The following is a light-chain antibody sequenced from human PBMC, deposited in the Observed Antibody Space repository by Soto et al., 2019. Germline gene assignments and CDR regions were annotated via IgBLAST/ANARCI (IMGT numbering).Light chain of an antibody. CDR1: SSDVGEYKY. J-gene: IGLJ3*02. CDR3: CSYSGSDTLL. Sequence: QSALTQPASVSGSPGQSITISCTEISSDVGEYKYVSWYQQHPGTAPKLIIYDVTERPSEVPDRFSGSKSGNTASLTISALQAEDEAEYFCCSYSGSDTLLFGGGTQLTVL. V-gene: IGLV2-11*01. CDR2: DVT.